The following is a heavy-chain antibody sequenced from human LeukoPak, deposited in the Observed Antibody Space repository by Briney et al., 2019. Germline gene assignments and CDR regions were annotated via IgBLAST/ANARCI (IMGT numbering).Heavy chain of an antibody. CDR2: ISYDGSNK. CDR3: ARDRRITYYYDSSGYYLDY. Sequence: TGGSLRLSCAASGFTFSSYAMHWVRQAPGKGLEWVAVISYDGSNKYYADSVKGRFTISRDNSKNTLYLQMNSLRAEDTAVYYCARDRRITYYYDSSGYYLDYWGQGTLVTVSS. D-gene: IGHD3-22*01. V-gene: IGHV3-30-3*01. CDR1: GFTFSSYA. J-gene: IGHJ4*02.